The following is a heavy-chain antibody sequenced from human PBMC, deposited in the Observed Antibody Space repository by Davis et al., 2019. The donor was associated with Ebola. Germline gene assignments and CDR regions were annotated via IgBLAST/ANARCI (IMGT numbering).Heavy chain of an antibody. V-gene: IGHV3-48*03. CDR3: ARYSLQDGYPELHY. CDR2: ISSSGNTI. CDR1: GFTFSSYE. Sequence: PGGSLRLSCEASGFTFSSYEMNWVRQAPGKGLEWVSYISSSGNTIYYADSVKGRFTISRDNAKNSLYLQMNSLGAEEPAVYYCARYSLQDGYPELHYWGQGTLVTVSS. J-gene: IGHJ4*02. D-gene: IGHD5-24*01.